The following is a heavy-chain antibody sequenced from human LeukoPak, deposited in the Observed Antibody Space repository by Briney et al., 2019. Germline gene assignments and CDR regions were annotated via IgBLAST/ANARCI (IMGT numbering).Heavy chain of an antibody. Sequence: ASVKVSCKVSGYTLTELSMHWVRQAPGKGLEWMGGFDPEDGETIYAQKFQGRVTMTEDTSTDTAYVELSSLRSEDTAVYYCATERNYYDSSGSPPWYFDYWGQGTLATVSS. D-gene: IGHD3-22*01. CDR2: FDPEDGET. J-gene: IGHJ4*02. CDR1: GYTLTELS. CDR3: ATERNYYDSSGSPPWYFDY. V-gene: IGHV1-24*01.